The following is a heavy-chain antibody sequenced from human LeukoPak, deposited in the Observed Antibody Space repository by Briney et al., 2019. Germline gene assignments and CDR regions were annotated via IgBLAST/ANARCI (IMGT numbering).Heavy chain of an antibody. J-gene: IGHJ4*02. D-gene: IGHD2-15*01. V-gene: IGHV4-61*02. CDR1: GGSISSGNYY. CDR3: GRNAAYCIDY. Sequence: SQTLSLTCTVSGGSISSGNYYWSWIRQPAGKGLEWIGRIYTSGSTNYNPSLKSRVTISLDKSKNQFSLELSSVTAADTAIYYCGRNAAYCIDYWGQGTLVTVSS. CDR2: IYTSGST.